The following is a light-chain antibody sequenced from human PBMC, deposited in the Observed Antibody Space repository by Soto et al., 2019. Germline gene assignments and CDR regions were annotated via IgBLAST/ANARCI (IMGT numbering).Light chain of an antibody. CDR2: EVS. V-gene: IGLV2-14*01. CDR3: ISYTTSNTWV. Sequence: QSALTQPASVSGSPGQSITISCTGTSSDVGSYNYVSWYQQNPGKAPKLMIYEVSNRSSGVSHRFSGSRSGNTASLTISGLQSEDEADYYCISYTTSNTWVFGGGTKLTVL. J-gene: IGLJ3*02. CDR1: SSDVGSYNY.